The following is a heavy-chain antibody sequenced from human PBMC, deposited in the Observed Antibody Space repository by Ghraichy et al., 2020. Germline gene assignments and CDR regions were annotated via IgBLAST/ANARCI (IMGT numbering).Heavy chain of an antibody. CDR3: ARAERGGFMGYYYMDV. Sequence: GGSLRLSCAASGFTFSDYYMSWIRQAPGKGLEWVSYISSSGSTIYYADSVKGRFTISRDNAKNSLYLQMNSLRAEDTAVYYCARAERGGFMGYYYMDVWGKGTTVTVSS. CDR2: ISSSGSTI. CDR1: GFTFSDYY. D-gene: IGHD3-16*01. J-gene: IGHJ6*03. V-gene: IGHV3-11*04.